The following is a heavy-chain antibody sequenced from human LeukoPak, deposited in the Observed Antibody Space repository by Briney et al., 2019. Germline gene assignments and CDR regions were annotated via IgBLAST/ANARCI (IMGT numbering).Heavy chain of an antibody. Sequence: PGGSLRLSCAASGFTFSSYSMNWVRQAPGKGLERVSSISSSSSYIYYADSVKGRFTISRDNAKNSLYLQMNSLRAEDTAVYYCASLGSGYCSGGSCSIDYWGQGTLVTVSS. V-gene: IGHV3-21*01. CDR2: ISSSSSYI. CDR1: GFTFSSYS. CDR3: ASLGSGYCSGGSCSIDY. D-gene: IGHD2-15*01. J-gene: IGHJ4*02.